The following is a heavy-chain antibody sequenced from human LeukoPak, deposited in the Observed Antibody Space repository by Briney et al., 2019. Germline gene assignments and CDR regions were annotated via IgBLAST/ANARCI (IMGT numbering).Heavy chain of an antibody. CDR2: INYSGST. CDR3: ARYVVYGSGKYYFDY. V-gene: IGHV4-39*01. Sequence: PSETLSLTCTVSGGSVSSTTYYWSWFRQPPGKGLEWIASINYSGSTYYNPSLKSRVTISVDTSENQFSLKLSSVTAADTAVYYCARYVVYGSGKYYFDYWGQGTLVTVSS. D-gene: IGHD3-10*01. J-gene: IGHJ4*02. CDR1: GGSVSSTTYY.